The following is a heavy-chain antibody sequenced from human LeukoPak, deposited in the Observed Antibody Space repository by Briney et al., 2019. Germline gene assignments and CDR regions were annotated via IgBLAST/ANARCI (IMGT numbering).Heavy chain of an antibody. J-gene: IGHJ4*02. CDR1: GFTFSSYW. CDR2: MKQDGSEK. V-gene: IGHV3-7*03. CDR3: ARAPYYSHVEFYFDY. Sequence: PGGSLRLSCVVSGFTFSSYWMSWVRQAPGQGLEWVSNMKQDGSEKYYVDSVKGRFTISRDNAKNSVYLRMNSLRAEDTAVYYCARAPYYSHVEFYFDYWGQGTLVTVSS. D-gene: IGHD3-22*01.